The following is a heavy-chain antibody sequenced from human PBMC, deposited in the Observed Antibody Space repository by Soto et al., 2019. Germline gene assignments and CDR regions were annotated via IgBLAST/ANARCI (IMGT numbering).Heavy chain of an antibody. CDR3: ARSVPAAPFDI. V-gene: IGHV3-21*01. Sequence: EVQLVESGGGLVKPGGSLRLSCAASGFTFSSYSMNWVRQAPGKGLEWVASIDISGGYTFYADSVKGRFTISRDNAKNSAFLQMNSLRAEDTAVYYCARSVPAAPFDIWGQGTMVIVSS. CDR1: GFTFSSYS. J-gene: IGHJ3*02. D-gene: IGHD2-2*01. CDR2: IDISGGYT.